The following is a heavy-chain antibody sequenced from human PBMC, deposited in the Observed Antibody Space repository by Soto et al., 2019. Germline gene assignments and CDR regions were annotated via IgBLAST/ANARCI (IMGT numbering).Heavy chain of an antibody. CDR2: MYYGGRT. V-gene: IGHV4-59*08. Sequence: PTETRYLTSTVSVGSISSYYWSWIRPPPGKGLEWIGYMYYGGRTNYNPSLKSRVTISVDTSKMQVSLKLSSVTAADTAVYFCARGTPSPLIVRSSRGPWFDPWGQGTLVNVSA. D-gene: IGHD2-15*01. CDR1: VGSISSYY. CDR3: ARGTPSPLIVRSSRGPWFDP. J-gene: IGHJ5*02.